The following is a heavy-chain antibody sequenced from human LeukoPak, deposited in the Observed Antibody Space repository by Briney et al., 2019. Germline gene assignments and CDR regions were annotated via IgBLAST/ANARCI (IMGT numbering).Heavy chain of an antibody. V-gene: IGHV3-20*04. CDR2: INWNGGST. D-gene: IGHD3-22*01. J-gene: IGHJ4*02. Sequence: GGSLRLSCAASGFIVSSNHMSWVRQAPGKGLEWVSGINWNGGSTGYADSVKGRFTISRDNAKNSLYLQMNSLRAEDTALYYCARVNTRWLQTDYWGQGTLVTVSS. CDR1: GFIVSSNH. CDR3: ARVNTRWLQTDY.